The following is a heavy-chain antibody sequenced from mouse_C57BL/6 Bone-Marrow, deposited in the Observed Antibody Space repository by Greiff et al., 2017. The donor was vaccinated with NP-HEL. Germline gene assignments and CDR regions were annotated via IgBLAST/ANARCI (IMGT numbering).Heavy chain of an antibody. CDR1: GFTFSSYA. CDR2: ISDGGSYT. Sequence: EVQLVESGGGLVKPGGSLKLSCAASGFTFSSYAMSWVRQTPEKRLEWVATISDGGSYTYYPDNVKGRFTISRDNAKNNLYLQMSHLKSVDTAMSYCVLLRLYYAFDYWGQGTSVTVSS. V-gene: IGHV5-4*01. CDR3: VLLRLYYAFDY. D-gene: IGHD2-12*01. J-gene: IGHJ4*01.